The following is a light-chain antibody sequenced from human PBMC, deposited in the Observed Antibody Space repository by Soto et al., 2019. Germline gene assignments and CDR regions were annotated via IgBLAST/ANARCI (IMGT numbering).Light chain of an antibody. CDR2: GDN. V-gene: IGLV1-40*01. CDR1: TSDIGAGFH. J-gene: IGLJ3*02. CDR3: QSYDFRLNSWV. Sequence: QSVLTQPPSVSGAPGQRVTISCTGSTSDIGAGFHVHWYQHLPGTAPKLLIYGDNNRPSGVPDRFSGSRSGTSASLAITGLQAEDEADYYCQSYDFRLNSWVFGGGTKLTVL.